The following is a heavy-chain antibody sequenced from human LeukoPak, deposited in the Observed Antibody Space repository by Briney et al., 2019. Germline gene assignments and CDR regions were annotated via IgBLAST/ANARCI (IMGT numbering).Heavy chain of an antibody. V-gene: IGHV4-39*07. D-gene: IGHD6-13*01. CDR1: GGSITSSRYY. J-gene: IGHJ6*02. CDR2: IFYSGST. Sequence: SDSLSLTCTVSGGSITSSRYYWGWPRQPPGKGLEWIGSIFYSGSTYYNPSLKSLVTISVDTSKTQFSQMLSSVTAADTAVYFCARGKGYTSTWDYGMDVWGQGTTVTVSS. CDR3: ARGKGYTSTWDYGMDV.